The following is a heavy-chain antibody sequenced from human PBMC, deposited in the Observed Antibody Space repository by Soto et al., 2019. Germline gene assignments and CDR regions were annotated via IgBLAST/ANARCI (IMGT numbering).Heavy chain of an antibody. CDR1: GYTFTGYY. D-gene: IGHD3-22*01. CDR2: INPNSGGT. J-gene: IGHJ4*02. Sequence: GASVKVSCKASGYTFTGYYMHWVRQAPGQGLEWMGWINPNSGGTNYAQKFQGRVTVTRDTSISTAYMELSRLRSDDTAVYYCARARGEHYYDSSGHQWYFDYWGQGTLVTVSS. V-gene: IGHV1-2*02. CDR3: ARARGEHYYDSSGHQWYFDY.